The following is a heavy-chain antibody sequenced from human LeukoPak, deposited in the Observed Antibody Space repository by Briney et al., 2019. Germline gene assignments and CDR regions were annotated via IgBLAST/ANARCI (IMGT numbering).Heavy chain of an antibody. D-gene: IGHD1-7*01. V-gene: IGHV3-7*01. J-gene: IGHJ6*02. CDR3: ARESLVSGTTRGNYYYYGMDV. Sequence: GGSLRLSCAASGFTFSSYWMSWVRQAPGKGLEWVANKKQDGSEKYYVDSVKGRFTISRDNAKNSLYLQMNSLRAEDTAVYFCARESLVSGTTRGNYYYYGMDVWGRGTTVTVSS. CDR1: GFTFSSYW. CDR2: KKQDGSEK.